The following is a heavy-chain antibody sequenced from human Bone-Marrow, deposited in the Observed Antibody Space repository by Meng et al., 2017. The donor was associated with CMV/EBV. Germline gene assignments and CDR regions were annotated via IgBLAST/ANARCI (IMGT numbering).Heavy chain of an antibody. J-gene: IGHJ4*02. D-gene: IGHD3-9*01. V-gene: IGHV3-23*01. CDR2: ISGSGGST. Sequence: GESLKISCAASGFTFSSYAMSWVRQAPGKGLEWVSAISGSGGSTYYADSVKGRFTISRDNAKNTLYLQMNSLRAEDTAVYYCAGRYGLDYWGQGTLVTVSS. CDR3: AGRYGLDY. CDR1: GFTFSSYA.